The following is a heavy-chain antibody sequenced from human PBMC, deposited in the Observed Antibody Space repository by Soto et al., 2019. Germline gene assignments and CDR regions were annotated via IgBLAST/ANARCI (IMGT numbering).Heavy chain of an antibody. J-gene: IGHJ4*02. V-gene: IGHV3-30*18. CDR3: AKERMEQYQLLPFFDY. CDR1: GFTFSSHG. D-gene: IGHD2-2*01. CDR2: ISYDGSNE. Sequence: WGSLRLSCAASGFTFSSHGMHWLRQAPGKGLEWVTVISYDGSNEYYADSVKGRFTIFRDNSKNTLYLQMNSLRAEDTAVYYCAKERMEQYQLLPFFDYWGQGTLVTVSS.